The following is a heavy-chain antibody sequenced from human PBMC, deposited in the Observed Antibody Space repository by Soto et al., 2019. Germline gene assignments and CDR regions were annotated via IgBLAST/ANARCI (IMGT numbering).Heavy chain of an antibody. Sequence: PSETLSLTCTVSGGSISSYYWSWIRQPPGKGLEWIGYIYYSGSTNYNPSLKSRVTISVDTSKNQFSLKLSSVTAADTAVYYCARLPPRIAAAGPAKHFNKYYFDYWGQGTLVTVSS. CDR3: ARLPPRIAAAGPAKHFNKYYFDY. V-gene: IGHV4-59*08. D-gene: IGHD6-13*01. J-gene: IGHJ4*02. CDR1: GGSISSYY. CDR2: IYYSGST.